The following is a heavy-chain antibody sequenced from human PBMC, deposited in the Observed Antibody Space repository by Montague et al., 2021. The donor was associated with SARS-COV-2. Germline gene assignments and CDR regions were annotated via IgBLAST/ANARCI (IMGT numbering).Heavy chain of an antibody. J-gene: IGHJ4*02. Sequence: CAISGDSVSSNGAAWNWIRQSPSRGLEWLGRTYYRSKWYNDYAVSVKSRMTINPDTSKNQFSLQLNSVTPEDTAVYYCARNIAVAGRAEGFDYWGQGTLVTVSS. D-gene: IGHD6-19*01. V-gene: IGHV6-1*01. CDR3: ARNIAVAGRAEGFDY. CDR2: TYYRSKWYN. CDR1: GDSVSSNGAA.